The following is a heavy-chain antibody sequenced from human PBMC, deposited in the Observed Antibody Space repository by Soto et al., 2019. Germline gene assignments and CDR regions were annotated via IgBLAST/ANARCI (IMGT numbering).Heavy chain of an antibody. V-gene: IGHV3-21*01. CDR3: ATRGRRDAFDI. CDR2: ISSNGGYI. D-gene: IGHD3-10*01. CDR1: GFTFNTYT. Sequence: GGSLRLSCAGTGFTFNTYTVNWVRQAPGKGLEWVSSISSNGGYIYYADSVKGRFTISRDNAKNSLYLEMNSLRADDTAVYYCATRGRRDAFDIWGQGTMVTVSS. J-gene: IGHJ3*02.